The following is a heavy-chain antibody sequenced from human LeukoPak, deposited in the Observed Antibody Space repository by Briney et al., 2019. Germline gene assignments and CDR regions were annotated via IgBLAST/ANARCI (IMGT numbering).Heavy chain of an antibody. V-gene: IGHV3-48*04. CDR3: ARELREGSSGWFYYYYGMDV. J-gene: IGHJ6*02. CDR2: ISSSRSTI. D-gene: IGHD6-19*01. CDR1: GLSFSSYI. Sequence: GGPLRLSCAASGLSFSSYIMKWVRPARGEGLEWGSHISSSRSTIYYADPVKGRFTISRDNAKNSLYLQMNSLRAEDTAVYYCARELREGSSGWFYYYYGMDVWGQGTTVTVSS.